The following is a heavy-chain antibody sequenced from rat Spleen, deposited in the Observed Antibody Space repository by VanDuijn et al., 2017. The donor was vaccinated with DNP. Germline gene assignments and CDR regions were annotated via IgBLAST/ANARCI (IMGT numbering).Heavy chain of an antibody. CDR1: GFSLTSYN. Sequence: QVQLKESGPGLVQPSQTLSLTCTVSGFSLTSYNVHWVRQPTGKGLEWMVIIWTGGSTDYNSALKSRLSISRDTSKSQVFLKMNSLQTEDIATYYCARGDGRDWYFDFWGPGTMVTVSS. CDR3: ARGDGRDWYFDF. V-gene: IGHV2-30*01. J-gene: IGHJ1*01. D-gene: IGHD5-1*01. CDR2: IWTGGST.